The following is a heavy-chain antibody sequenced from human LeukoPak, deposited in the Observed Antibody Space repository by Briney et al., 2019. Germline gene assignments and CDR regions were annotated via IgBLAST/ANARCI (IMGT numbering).Heavy chain of an antibody. Sequence: SETLSLTCTVSGGSISSSSYYWGWIRQPPGKGLEWIGSIYYSGSTYYNPSLKSRVTISVDTSKNQFSLKLSSVTAADTAVYYCAGQTFNWFDPWGQGTLVTVSS. CDR1: GGSISSSSYY. J-gene: IGHJ5*02. D-gene: IGHD2/OR15-2a*01. V-gene: IGHV4-39*07. CDR2: IYYSGST. CDR3: AGQTFNWFDP.